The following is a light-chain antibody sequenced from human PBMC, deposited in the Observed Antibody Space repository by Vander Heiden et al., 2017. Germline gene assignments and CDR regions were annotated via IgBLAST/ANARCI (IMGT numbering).Light chain of an antibody. V-gene: IGKV1-8*01. CDR2: AAS. Sequence: AIRITQSPSSLSASTGDRVTITCRASQGISSYLAWYQQKPGKAPKLLIYAASTLQSGVPSRFSGSGSGTDFTLTISCLQSEDFATYYCQQYYYSLTFGGGTKVEIK. J-gene: IGKJ4*01. CDR1: QGISSY. CDR3: QQYYYSLT.